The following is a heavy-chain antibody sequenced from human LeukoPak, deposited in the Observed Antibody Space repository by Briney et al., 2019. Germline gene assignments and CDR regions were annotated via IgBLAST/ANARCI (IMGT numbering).Heavy chain of an antibody. V-gene: IGHV3-23*01. Sequence: QPGGSLRLSCAASGFTFSSYAMSWVRQAPGKGLEWVSAISGSGGSTYYADSVKGRFTISRDNSKNTLYLQMNSLRAEDTAVYYCAKAQPITMIVVVTEVGFDYWGQGTLVTVSS. CDR2: ISGSGGST. J-gene: IGHJ4*02. CDR3: AKAQPITMIVVVTEVGFDY. CDR1: GFTFSSYA. D-gene: IGHD3-22*01.